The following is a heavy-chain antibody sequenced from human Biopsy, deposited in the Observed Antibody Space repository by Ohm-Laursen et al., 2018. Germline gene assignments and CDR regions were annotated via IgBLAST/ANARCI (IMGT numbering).Heavy chain of an antibody. Sequence: SQTLSLTCTVSGGSISSYYWSWIRQPPGKGLEWIGYIYYSRDTNYNPSLKSRITISVDTSKNQFSLRLTSVTAADTAVYYCARHAPSYSGSYWRYFDLWGRGTLVTVSS. CDR3: ARHAPSYSGSYWRYFDL. D-gene: IGHD1-26*01. V-gene: IGHV4-59*08. CDR1: GGSISSYY. CDR2: IYYSRDT. J-gene: IGHJ2*01.